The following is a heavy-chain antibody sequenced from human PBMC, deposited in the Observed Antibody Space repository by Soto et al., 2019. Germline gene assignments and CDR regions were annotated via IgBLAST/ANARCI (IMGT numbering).Heavy chain of an antibody. CDR3: ARDRFDVGATNWFDP. V-gene: IGHV1-18*01. CDR1: GYTFTSYG. Sequence: QVQLVQSGAEVKKPGASVKVSCKASGYTFTSYGISWVRQAPGQGLEWMGWISAYNGNTNYAQKLQGRVTMTTDTSTSTAYMELRSLRSDDTAVYFCARDRFDVGATNWFDPWGQGTLVTVSS. CDR2: ISAYNGNT. J-gene: IGHJ5*02. D-gene: IGHD1-26*01.